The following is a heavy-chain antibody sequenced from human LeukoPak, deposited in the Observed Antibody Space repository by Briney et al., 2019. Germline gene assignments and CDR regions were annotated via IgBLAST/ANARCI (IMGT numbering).Heavy chain of an antibody. J-gene: IGHJ4*02. Sequence: GGSLRLSCSASGFTFSSYAMHWVSQAPGKGLEYVSAISSNGGSTYYADSVKGRFTISRDNSKNTLYLQMSSLRAEDTAVYYCVEQYNWNDVGSSDYWGQGTLVTVSS. CDR3: VEQYNWNDVGSSDY. V-gene: IGHV3-64D*06. D-gene: IGHD1-1*01. CDR1: GFTFSSYA. CDR2: ISSNGGST.